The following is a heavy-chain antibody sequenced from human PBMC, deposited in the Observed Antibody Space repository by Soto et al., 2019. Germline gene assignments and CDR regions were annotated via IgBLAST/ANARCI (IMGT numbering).Heavy chain of an antibody. CDR1: GFTFSSYG. Sequence: QVQLVESGGGVVQPGRSLRLSCAASGFTFSSYGMHWVRQAPGKGLEWVAVISYDGSNKYYADSVKGRFTISRDNSKNTLYLQMNSLRAEDTAVYYCAKDLNWNYGDYWGQGTLVTVSS. CDR3: AKDLNWNYGDY. J-gene: IGHJ4*02. V-gene: IGHV3-30*18. D-gene: IGHD1-20*01. CDR2: ISYDGSNK.